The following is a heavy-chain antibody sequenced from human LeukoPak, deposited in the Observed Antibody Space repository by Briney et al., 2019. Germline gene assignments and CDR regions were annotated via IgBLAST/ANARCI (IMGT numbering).Heavy chain of an antibody. CDR1: GASISSGNDF. CDR3: AGFPNWNNPVY. V-gene: IGHV4-30-4*08. D-gene: IGHD1/OR15-1a*01. J-gene: IGHJ4*02. Sequence: SQTLSLTCSVSGASISSGNDFWSWIRQSPGKGLEWIGYIYYRGTTYYNPSLKSRVIISEDSSKSQFSLELTSVTAADTAVYYCAGFPNWNNPVYWGQGTLVTVSS. CDR2: IYYRGTT.